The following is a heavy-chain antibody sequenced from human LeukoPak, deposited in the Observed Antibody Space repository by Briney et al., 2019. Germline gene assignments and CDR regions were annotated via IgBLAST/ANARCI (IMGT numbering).Heavy chain of an antibody. CDR2: MNPNSGNT. CDR3: ARADASSCWYYYYYMDV. Sequence: ASVKVSCKASGYTFTSYDINWVRQATGQGLEWMGWMNPNSGNTGYAQKFQGRVTMTRNTSISTAYMELSSLRSEDTAVYYCARADASSCWYYYYYMDVWGKGTTVTVSS. J-gene: IGHJ6*03. CDR1: GYTFTSYD. V-gene: IGHV1-8*01. D-gene: IGHD6-19*01.